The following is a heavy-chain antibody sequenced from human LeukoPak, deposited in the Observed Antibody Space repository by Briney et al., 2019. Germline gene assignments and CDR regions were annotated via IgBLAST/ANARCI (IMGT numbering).Heavy chain of an antibody. D-gene: IGHD3-22*01. J-gene: IGHJ6*03. CDR3: TRGSIAYYYMDV. CDR1: GGSISSYY. V-gene: IGHV4-59*01. Sequence: SETLSLTCTVSGGSISSYYWSWIRQPAGKGLEWIGNIYYSGSTNYNPSLKSRVTISVDTSKNQFSLKLSSVTAADTAVYYCTRGSIAYYYMDVWGKGTTVTISS. CDR2: IYYSGST.